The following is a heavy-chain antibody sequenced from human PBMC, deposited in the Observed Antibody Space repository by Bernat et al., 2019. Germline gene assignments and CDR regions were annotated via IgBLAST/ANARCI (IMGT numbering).Heavy chain of an antibody. CDR3: ARAGRPVVYYYGMDV. V-gene: IGHV1-69*12. D-gene: IGHD6-6*01. CDR1: GGTFSSYA. J-gene: IGHJ6*02. Sequence: QVQLVQSGAEVKKPGSSVKVSCKASGGTFSSYAISWVRQAPGQGLGWMGGIIPIFGTANYAQKFQGRVTITADEPTSTAYMELSSLRSEATAVDYWARAGRPVVYYYGMDVWGQGTTVTVSS. CDR2: IIPIFGTA.